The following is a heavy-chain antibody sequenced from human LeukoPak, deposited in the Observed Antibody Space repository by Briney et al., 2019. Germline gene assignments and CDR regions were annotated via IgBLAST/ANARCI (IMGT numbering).Heavy chain of an antibody. Sequence: PSETLSLTYTVSGGSISSGGYYWSWIRQHPGKGLEWIGYIYYSGSTYYNPSLKSRVTISVDTSKNQFSLKLSSVTAADTAVYYCAKSGSYYGSTSGWGQGTLVTVSP. V-gene: IGHV4-31*03. CDR2: IYYSGST. CDR3: AKSGSYYGSTSG. CDR1: GGSISSGGYY. D-gene: IGHD3-10*01. J-gene: IGHJ4*02.